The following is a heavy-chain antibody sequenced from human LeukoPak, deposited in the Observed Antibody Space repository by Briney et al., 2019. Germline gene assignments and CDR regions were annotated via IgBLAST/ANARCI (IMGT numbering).Heavy chain of an antibody. D-gene: IGHD3-9*01. CDR3: ARGQNYDILTGFDY. V-gene: IGHV1-18*01. CDR1: GYTFTSYG. CDR2: ISAYNGNT. Sequence: ASVKVSCKGSGYTFTSYGISWVRQAPGQGLEWMEWISAYNGNTNYAQKLQGRVTMTTDTSTSTAYMELRSLRSDDTAVYYCARGQNYDILTGFDYWGQGTLVTVSS. J-gene: IGHJ4*02.